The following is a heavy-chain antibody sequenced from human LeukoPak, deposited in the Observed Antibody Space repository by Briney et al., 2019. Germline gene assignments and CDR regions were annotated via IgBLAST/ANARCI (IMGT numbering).Heavy chain of an antibody. CDR1: GFTFSSYA. D-gene: IGHD3/OR15-3a*01. CDR3: ARGGTGYYFDY. CDR2: ISSSSSYI. J-gene: IGHJ4*02. Sequence: PGGSLRLSCAASGFTFSSYAMSWVRQAPGKGLEWVSFISSSSSYIYYADSVKGRFTISRDNAKNSLYLQMNSLRAEDTAVYTCARGGTGYYFDYWGQGTLVTVSS. V-gene: IGHV3-21*01.